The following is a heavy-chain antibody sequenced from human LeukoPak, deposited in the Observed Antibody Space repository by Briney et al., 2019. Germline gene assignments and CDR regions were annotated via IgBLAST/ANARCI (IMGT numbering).Heavy chain of an antibody. J-gene: IGHJ4*02. V-gene: IGHV1-2*06. CDR1: GYTFTDYA. Sequence: ASVKVSCKASGYTFTDYAIHWVRQAPGQGLEWMGRIDPNSGDTHYPQALQGRVTVTRDRSITTAYMELTRLTSGDTAIYFCTRDLTTSGPIGIWGQGTLVTVST. CDR2: IDPNSGDT. CDR3: TRDLTTSGPIGI. D-gene: IGHD3-9*01.